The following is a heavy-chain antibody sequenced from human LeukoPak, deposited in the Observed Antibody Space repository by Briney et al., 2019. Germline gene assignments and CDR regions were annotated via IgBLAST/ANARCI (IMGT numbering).Heavy chain of an antibody. CDR3: ARVPLGKLVYSGSYYGPFDI. D-gene: IGHD1-26*01. CDR2: IYFSGST. V-gene: IGHV4-61*01. Sequence: PSETLSLTCTLSLGSASSGSYYWSWIRQPPGKGLEWIGYIYFSGSTNYNPSLKSRVTISVDTSKNQFSLKLSSETAADTAVYYCARVPLGKLVYSGSYYGPFDIWGQGTMVTVSS. CDR1: LGSASSGSYY. J-gene: IGHJ3*02.